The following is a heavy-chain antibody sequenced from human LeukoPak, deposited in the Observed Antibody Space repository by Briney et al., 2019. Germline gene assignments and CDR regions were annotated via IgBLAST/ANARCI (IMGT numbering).Heavy chain of an antibody. V-gene: IGHV4-4*07. CDR3: ARGNYYYYMDV. CDR2: IYTSGST. CDR1: GGSISSYY. Sequence: SETLSLTCTVSGGSISSYYWSWIRQPAGKGLEWIGRIYTSGSTNYNPSLKSRVTMSLDTAKNQLSQKLSSVTAADTAVYYCARGNYYYYMDVWGKGTTVTVSS. J-gene: IGHJ6*03.